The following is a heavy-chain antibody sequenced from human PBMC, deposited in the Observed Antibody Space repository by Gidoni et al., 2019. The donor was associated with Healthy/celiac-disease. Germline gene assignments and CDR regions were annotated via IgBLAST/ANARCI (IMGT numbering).Heavy chain of an antibody. J-gene: IGHJ6*02. D-gene: IGHD4-17*01. CDR2: ISWNIGSI. CDR1: GFTFDDYA. V-gene: IGHV3-9*01. Sequence: EVQLVESGGGLVQPGRSLRLSCAPSGFTFDDYAMHWVRQAPGKGLEWGSGISWNIGSIGYADSVKGRFTISRDNAKNSLYLQMNSLRAEDTALYYCAKDHDYGDNYYYDGMDVWGQGTTVTVSS. CDR3: AKDHDYGDNYYYDGMDV.